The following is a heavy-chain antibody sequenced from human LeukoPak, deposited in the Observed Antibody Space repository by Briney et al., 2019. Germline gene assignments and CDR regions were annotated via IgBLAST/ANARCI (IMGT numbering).Heavy chain of an antibody. Sequence: ASVKVSCKASGGTFSSYAISWVRQAPGQGLEWIGVIIPIFGTANYAQKFQGRVTITADKSTSTAYMELSSLRSEDTAVYYCARLYSSSYSQTPKDYWGQGTLVTVSS. V-gene: IGHV1-69*06. CDR3: ARLYSSSYSQTPKDY. CDR1: GGTFSSYA. D-gene: IGHD6-13*01. CDR2: IIPIFGTA. J-gene: IGHJ4*02.